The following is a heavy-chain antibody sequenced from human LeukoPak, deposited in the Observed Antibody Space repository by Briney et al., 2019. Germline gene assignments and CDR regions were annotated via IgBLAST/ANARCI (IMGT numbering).Heavy chain of an antibody. Sequence: GRSLRLSCAASGFIFDDYAMHWVRQAPGKGLEWVSGISWDSGIIGYADSVKGRFTIGRDNAKNSLYLQMDSLRPEDTALYDCVKDQTTVSLSGWFDPWGQGTLVTVSS. D-gene: IGHD4-17*01. V-gene: IGHV3-9*01. CDR1: GFIFDDYA. J-gene: IGHJ5*02. CDR3: VKDQTTVSLSGWFDP. CDR2: ISWDSGII.